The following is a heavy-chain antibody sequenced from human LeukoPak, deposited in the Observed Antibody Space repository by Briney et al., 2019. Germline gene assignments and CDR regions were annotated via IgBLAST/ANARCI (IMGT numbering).Heavy chain of an antibody. J-gene: IGHJ4*02. V-gene: IGHV4-59*01. CDR1: GDSISGFY. Sequence: PSETLSLTRTVSGDSISGFYWNWIRQPPGKGLEWIGHVYDSGSTTYNPSVKSRVIISQDTSKNEFSLKLKSVTAADTAVYYCARGHYSSGWYLDYWGQGALVSVSS. CDR2: VYDSGST. D-gene: IGHD6-19*01. CDR3: ARGHYSSGWYLDY.